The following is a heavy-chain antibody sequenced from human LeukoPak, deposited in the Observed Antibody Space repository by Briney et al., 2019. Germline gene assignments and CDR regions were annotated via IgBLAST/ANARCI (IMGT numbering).Heavy chain of an antibody. V-gene: IGHV4-59*01. CDR3: ARVRQDYDFWSGYTYFDY. J-gene: IGHJ4*02. CDR2: IYYSGST. CDR1: GGSISSYY. Sequence: SETLSLTCTVSGGSISSYYWSWIRQPPGKGLEWIGYIYYSGSTNYNPSLKSRVTISVDTSKNQFSLKLSSVTAADTAVYYCARVRQDYDFWSGYTYFDYWGQGTLVTISS. D-gene: IGHD3-3*01.